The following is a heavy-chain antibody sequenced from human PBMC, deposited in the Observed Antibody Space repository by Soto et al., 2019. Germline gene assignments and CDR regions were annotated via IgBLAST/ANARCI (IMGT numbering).Heavy chain of an antibody. CDR1: GGSFSGYY. J-gene: IGHJ6*02. CDR2: INHSGST. Sequence: PSETLSLTCAVYGGSFSGYYWSWIRQPPGKGLEWIGEINHSGSTNYNPSLKSRVTISVDTSKNQFSLKLSSVTAADTAVYYCARGGFRSGSYYTYYYYGMDVWGQGTTVT. CDR3: ARGGFRSGSYYTYYYYGMDV. V-gene: IGHV4-34*01. D-gene: IGHD1-26*01.